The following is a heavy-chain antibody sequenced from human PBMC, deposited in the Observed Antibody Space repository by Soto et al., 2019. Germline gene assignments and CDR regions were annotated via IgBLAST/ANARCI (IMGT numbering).Heavy chain of an antibody. CDR3: AKDPSGRITIFGLVIGGGGWFDP. CDR1: GFTFSSYG. J-gene: IGHJ5*02. V-gene: IGHV3-30*18. Sequence: GGSLRLSCAASGFTFSSYGMHWVRQAPGKGLEWVAVISYDGSNKYYADSVKGRFTISRDNSKNTLYLQMNSPRAEDTAVYYCAKDPSGRITIFGLVIGGGGWFDPWGQGTLVTVSS. D-gene: IGHD3-3*01. CDR2: ISYDGSNK.